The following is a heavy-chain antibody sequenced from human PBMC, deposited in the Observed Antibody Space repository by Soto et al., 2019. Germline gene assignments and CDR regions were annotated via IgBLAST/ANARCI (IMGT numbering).Heavy chain of an antibody. CDR3: ARVLGYYDSSGLYQP. V-gene: IGHV1-69*13. D-gene: IGHD3-22*01. CDR2: IIPIFGTA. J-gene: IGHJ5*02. CDR1: GGTFSSYA. Sequence: SVKVSCKASGGTFSSYAISWVRQAPGQGLEWMGGIIPIFGTANYAQKFQGRVTITADESTSTAYMELSSLRSEDTAVYYCARVLGYYDSSGLYQPWGQGTLVTVSS.